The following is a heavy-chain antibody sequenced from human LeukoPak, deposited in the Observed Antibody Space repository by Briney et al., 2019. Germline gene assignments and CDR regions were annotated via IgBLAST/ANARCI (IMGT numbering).Heavy chain of an antibody. Sequence: SETLSLTCTVSGGSISSYYWSWIRQPPAKGLEWIGSMYHSGSTNYNPSLKSRVTISVYTSKNQFSLNLTSVTAADTAVYYCARAMSIAARLQTIFDYWGQGTLVTVSS. J-gene: IGHJ4*02. CDR1: GGSISSYY. V-gene: IGHV4-59*08. D-gene: IGHD6-6*01. CDR3: ARAMSIAARLQTIFDY. CDR2: MYHSGST.